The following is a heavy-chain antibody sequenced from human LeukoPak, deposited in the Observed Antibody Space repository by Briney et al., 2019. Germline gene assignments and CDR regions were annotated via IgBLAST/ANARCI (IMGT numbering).Heavy chain of an antibody. CDR2: INHSGST. D-gene: IGHD1-7*01. CDR3: GRGGSIAYNWNYGLDY. CDR1: GGSFSGYY. V-gene: IGHV4-34*01. J-gene: IGHJ4*02. Sequence: KASETLSLTCAVYGGSFSGYYWSGMRQPPGKGLEWIGEINHSGSTKYNPSRKSRVTISVDPYKNLLHLQLSSVTPAETAVYYRGRGGSIAYNWNYGLDYWGQGTLVTVYS.